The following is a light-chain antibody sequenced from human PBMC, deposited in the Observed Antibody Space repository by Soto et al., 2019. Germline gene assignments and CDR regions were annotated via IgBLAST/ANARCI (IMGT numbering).Light chain of an antibody. CDR1: SRDIGAYNL. J-gene: IGLJ1*01. V-gene: IGLV2-14*01. CDR3: SSYTSSSTLYV. Sequence: QSVLTQPASVSGSPGQSITISCSGTSRDIGAYNLVSWYQQPPGKAPKLLIYEVRNRPSGVSNRFSGSKSGNTASLTISGLQAEDEADYYCSSYTSSSTLYVFGTGTKVTVL. CDR2: EVR.